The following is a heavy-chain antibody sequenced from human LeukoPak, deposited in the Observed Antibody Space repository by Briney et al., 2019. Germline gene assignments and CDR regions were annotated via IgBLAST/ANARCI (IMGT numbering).Heavy chain of an antibody. CDR3: ARESWYCSSTSCYRTPDAFDI. Sequence: SETLSLTCTVSGGSISSYYWSWIRQPPGKGLEWIGYIYYSGSTNYNPYLKSRVTISVDTSKNQFSLKLSSVTAADTAVYYCARESWYCSSTSCYRTPDAFDIWGQGTMVTVSS. V-gene: IGHV4-59*01. CDR2: IYYSGST. CDR1: GGSISSYY. J-gene: IGHJ3*02. D-gene: IGHD2-2*02.